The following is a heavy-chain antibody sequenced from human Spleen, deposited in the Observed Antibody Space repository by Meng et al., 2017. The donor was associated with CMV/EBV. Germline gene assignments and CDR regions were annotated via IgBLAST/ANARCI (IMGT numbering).Heavy chain of an antibody. CDR1: GFTVSSNY. D-gene: IGHD2-2*02. V-gene: IGHV3-66*02. CDR2: IYSGGST. Sequence: GGPLRLSCAASGFTVSSNYMSWVRQAPGKGLEWVSVIYSGGSTYYADSVKGRFTISRDNSKNTLYLQMNSLRAEDTAVYYCAKDLFEGGYCSSTSCYTIDYWGQGTLVTVSS. CDR3: AKDLFEGGYCSSTSCYTIDY. J-gene: IGHJ4*02.